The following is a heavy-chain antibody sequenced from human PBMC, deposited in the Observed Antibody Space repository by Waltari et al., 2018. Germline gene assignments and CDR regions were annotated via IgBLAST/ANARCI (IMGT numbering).Heavy chain of an antibody. CDR3: ARVASMVRAYYF. Sequence: QVQLVQSGAEVKKPGASVKLSCKASGYTFTSYHIHWVRQAPGQGLEWTGTINPATDSATYAQSFQGRVTMTRDTSTSTFYMELSSLRSEDTAVYYCARVASMVRAYYFWGQGTLVTVSS. J-gene: IGHJ4*02. V-gene: IGHV1-46*01. CDR1: GYTFTSYH. D-gene: IGHD3-10*01. CDR2: INPATDSA.